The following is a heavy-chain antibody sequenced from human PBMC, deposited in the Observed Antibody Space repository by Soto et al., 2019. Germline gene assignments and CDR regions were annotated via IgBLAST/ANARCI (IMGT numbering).Heavy chain of an antibody. CDR3: ASHGRQLVDYYSGMDV. CDR1: GGTFSSYA. Sequence: QVQLVQSGAEVKKPGSSVKVSCKASGGTFSSYAISWVRQAPGQGLEWMGGIIPIFGTANYAQKFQGRVTITADESTSPAYMELGSLRSEDTAVYYCASHGRQLVDYYSGMDVWGQGTTVTVSS. V-gene: IGHV1-69*12. D-gene: IGHD6-6*01. CDR2: IIPIFGTA. J-gene: IGHJ6*02.